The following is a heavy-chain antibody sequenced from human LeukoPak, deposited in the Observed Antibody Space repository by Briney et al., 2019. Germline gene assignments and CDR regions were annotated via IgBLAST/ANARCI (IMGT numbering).Heavy chain of an antibody. Sequence: SETLSLTCSVSGGSFSNYYCNWIRQPAGKGLEWIGRIDSSGTTKYNPSLKSRVTMSIDTSQREVSLTLSSMTAADTAVYFCARGSGSYLPLYFFDYWGQGTLVTVSS. CDR2: IDSSGTT. CDR3: ARGSGSYLPLYFFDY. D-gene: IGHD1-26*01. CDR1: GGSFSNYY. J-gene: IGHJ4*02. V-gene: IGHV4-4*07.